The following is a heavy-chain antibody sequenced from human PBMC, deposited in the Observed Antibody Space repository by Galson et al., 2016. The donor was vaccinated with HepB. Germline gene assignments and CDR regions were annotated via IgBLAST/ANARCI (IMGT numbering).Heavy chain of an antibody. CDR2: TYWDDDK. D-gene: IGHD3-10*01. Sequence: PALVKPTQTLTLTCAFSGFSLKTDGMAVGWIRQSPGKALEWVALTYWDDDKHYSPSLRRRLIITEDTSKNQVVLTMTNMDPGDTGTYFCVRSMRFGELYLGAPKYYFDYWGQGTLVTVSS. V-gene: IGHV2-5*02. J-gene: IGHJ4*02. CDR3: VRSMRFGELYLGAPKYYFDY. CDR1: GFSLKTDGMA.